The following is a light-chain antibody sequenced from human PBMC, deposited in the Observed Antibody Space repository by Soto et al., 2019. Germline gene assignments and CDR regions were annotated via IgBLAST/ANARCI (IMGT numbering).Light chain of an antibody. V-gene: IGKV3-11*01. CDR1: QFIPIH. Sequence: EIVLTQSPPTLSLSPGERATLSCRASQFIPIHLAWYQQKPGQPPRLLIYDAFNRAAGIPARFSGSGSGTDFTLTISSLEPEDFAVYYCQQYGSSPLTFGGGTKVEIK. CDR2: DAF. J-gene: IGKJ4*01. CDR3: QQYGSSPLT.